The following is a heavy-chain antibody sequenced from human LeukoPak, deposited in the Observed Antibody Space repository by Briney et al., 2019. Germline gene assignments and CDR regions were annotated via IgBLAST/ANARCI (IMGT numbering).Heavy chain of an antibody. V-gene: IGHV3-74*03. CDR1: GFTFSSYW. CDR3: ARDLGGPDY. Sequence: GGSLRLSCAASGFTFSSYWMHWVRQAPGRGLVWVSRINNDGSDVAYADPVKGRFTISRDNAKNTLYLQMNSLRAEDTAVYYCARDLGGPDYWGQGTLVTVSS. J-gene: IGHJ4*02. CDR2: INNDGSDV. D-gene: IGHD2-15*01.